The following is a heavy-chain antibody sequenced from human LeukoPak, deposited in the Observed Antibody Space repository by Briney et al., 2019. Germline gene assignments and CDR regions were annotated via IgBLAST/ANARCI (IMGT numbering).Heavy chain of an antibody. CDR3: ARSSDAIIYFQH. Sequence: GGSLRLSCAASGFTVSSNYMSWVRQAPGKGLEWVSVIYSGGSTYYADSVKGRFTISRDNSKNTLYLQMNSLRAEDTAVYYCARSSDAIIYFQHWGQGTLVTVSS. CDR2: IYSGGST. V-gene: IGHV3-53*01. D-gene: IGHD3-9*01. J-gene: IGHJ1*01. CDR1: GFTVSSNY.